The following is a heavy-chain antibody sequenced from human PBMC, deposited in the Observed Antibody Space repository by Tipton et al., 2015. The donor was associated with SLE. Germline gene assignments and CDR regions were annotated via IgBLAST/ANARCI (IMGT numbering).Heavy chain of an antibody. V-gene: IGHV4-59*01. CDR1: GGSINSYY. Sequence: TLSLTCTVSGGSINSYYWSWIRQPPGKGLEWIGYIYYTGSTNYNPSLKSRVTISVDTSKNQFSLKLSSVTAADTAVYYCARGVAARGDYWGQGTLVTVSS. CDR2: IYYTGST. J-gene: IGHJ4*02. CDR3: ARGVAARGDY. D-gene: IGHD6-6*01.